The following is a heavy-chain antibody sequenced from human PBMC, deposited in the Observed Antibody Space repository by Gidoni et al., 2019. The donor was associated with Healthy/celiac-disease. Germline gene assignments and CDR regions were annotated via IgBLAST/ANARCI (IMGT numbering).Heavy chain of an antibody. Sequence: EVQLVESGGVVVQPGGSLRLSCAASGFTFDDYTMHWVRQAPGKGLEWGSLISWDGGSTYYADSVKGRFTISRDNSKNSLYLQMNSLRTEDTALYYCARSTYDAFDIWGQGTMVTVSS. CDR2: ISWDGGST. J-gene: IGHJ3*02. CDR1: GFTFDDYT. V-gene: IGHV3-43*01. CDR3: ARSTYDAFDI.